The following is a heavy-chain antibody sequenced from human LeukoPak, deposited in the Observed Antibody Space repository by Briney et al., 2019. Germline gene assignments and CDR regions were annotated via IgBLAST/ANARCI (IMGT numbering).Heavy chain of an antibody. CDR3: ACYGIAPPY. D-gene: IGHD2-15*01. Sequence: PGGSLRLSCAASGFTFSNYWMSWVRQAPGKGLEWVANTKQDETEKHYADSVKGRFTISRDNAQNSLYLQMNSLRAEDTAVYYCACYGIAPPYWGQGTLVTVSS. J-gene: IGHJ4*02. V-gene: IGHV3-7*02. CDR2: TKQDETEK. CDR1: GFTFSNYW.